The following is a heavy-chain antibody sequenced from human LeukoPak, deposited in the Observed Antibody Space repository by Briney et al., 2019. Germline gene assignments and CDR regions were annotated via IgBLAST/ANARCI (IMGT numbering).Heavy chain of an antibody. CDR1: GYSFTTYW. V-gene: IGHV5-51*01. J-gene: IGHJ5*02. CDR3: VRQRGASATINHFDP. CDR2: IFPDDSDT. D-gene: IGHD1-14*01. Sequence: GESLKISCKTSGYSFTTYWLGWVRQMPGTGLEWVGAIFPDDSDTRYSPSFQGQVVISADRSIRTAYLQWNTLKTSDTAMYYCVRQRGASATINHFDPWGQGTLVTVSS.